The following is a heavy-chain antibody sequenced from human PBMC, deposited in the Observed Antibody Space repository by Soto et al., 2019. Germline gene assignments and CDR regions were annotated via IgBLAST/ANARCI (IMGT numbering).Heavy chain of an antibody. J-gene: IGHJ3*02. V-gene: IGHV1-46*03. CDR3: ARQHIVVVTAPDAFDI. CDR2: INPGGGST. D-gene: IGHD2-21*02. Sequence: ASGKVCCKASGYTFTSYYMHWVRQAPGQGLEWMGIINPGGGSTSYAQKFQGRVTMTRDTSTSTVYMELSSLRSEDTAVYYCARQHIVVVTAPDAFDIWGQGTMVTVSS. CDR1: GYTFTSYY.